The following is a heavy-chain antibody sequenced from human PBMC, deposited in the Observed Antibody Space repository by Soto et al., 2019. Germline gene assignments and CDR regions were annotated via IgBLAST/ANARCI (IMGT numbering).Heavy chain of an antibody. CDR3: ARVNYYDSSGHLYYFDY. V-gene: IGHV4-31*03. CDR2: IYYSGST. Sequence: SETLSLTCTVSGGSISSGGYYWSWIRQHPGKGLEWIGYIYYSGSTYYNPSLKSRATISVDTSKNQFSLKLSSVTAADTAVYYCARVNYYDSSGHLYYFDYWGQGTLVTVSS. D-gene: IGHD3-22*01. J-gene: IGHJ4*02. CDR1: GGSISSGGYY.